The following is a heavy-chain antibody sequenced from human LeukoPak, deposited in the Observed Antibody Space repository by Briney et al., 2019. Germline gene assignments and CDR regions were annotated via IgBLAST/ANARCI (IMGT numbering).Heavy chain of an antibody. Sequence: ASVKVSCKASGYTFTGYYMRWVRQAPGQGLEWMGWINRNGGVTNYAQKFRGRVTITRDTSITTDYLELRWLTSDDTAVYYCVRDGAVAGSHNWFDSWGQGTLVTVSS. V-gene: IGHV1-2*02. CDR2: INRNGGVT. CDR1: GYTFTGYY. CDR3: VRDGAVAGSHNWFDS. D-gene: IGHD6-19*01. J-gene: IGHJ5*01.